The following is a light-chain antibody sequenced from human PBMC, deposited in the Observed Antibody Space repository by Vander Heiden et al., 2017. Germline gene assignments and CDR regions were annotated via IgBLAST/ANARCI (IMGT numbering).Light chain of an antibody. CDR2: DAS. CDR3: QQSNSTLWT. Sequence: DIQMTQSPSSLSASVGDRVTITCRASQSIRSYLNWYQQKPGKAPKLLIYDASSLQSGVPSRFSGSGSGTDFTLTISSLQPEDFATYYCQQSNSTLWTFGQGTKVEIK. V-gene: IGKV1-39*01. J-gene: IGKJ1*01. CDR1: QSIRSY.